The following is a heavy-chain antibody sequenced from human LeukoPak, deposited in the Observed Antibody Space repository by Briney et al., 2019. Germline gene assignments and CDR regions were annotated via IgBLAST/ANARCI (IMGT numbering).Heavy chain of an antibody. J-gene: IGHJ4*02. CDR2: FSGSGGST. D-gene: IGHD2-8*02. Sequence: PGGSLRLSCAASGFTFSSYAMSWVRQAPGKGLECISGFSGSGGSTYYADSVKGRFTISRDNSKSTLYLQMNSLRAEDTALCYCAKTQYCTDCLAEFDYWGQGTLVTVSS. CDR1: GFTFSSYA. CDR3: AKTQYCTDCLAEFDY. V-gene: IGHV3-23*01.